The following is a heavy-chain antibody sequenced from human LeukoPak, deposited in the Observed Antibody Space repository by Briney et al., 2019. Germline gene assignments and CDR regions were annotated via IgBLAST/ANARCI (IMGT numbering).Heavy chain of an antibody. CDR3: ARGSKYDY. V-gene: IGHV1-2*02. J-gene: IGHJ4*02. CDR2: INPNSGGT. Sequence: ASVKVSCKASGYTFIGYYIHWVRQAPGQGLEWMGWINPNSGGTNYAQKFQGRVTMTRDTSISTAYMELNRLTSDDTAVYYCARGSKYDYWGQGALVPVSS. CDR1: GYTFIGYY.